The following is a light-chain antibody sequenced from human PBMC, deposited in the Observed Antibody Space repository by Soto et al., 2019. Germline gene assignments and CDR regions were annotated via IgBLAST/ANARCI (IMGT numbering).Light chain of an antibody. J-gene: IGLJ1*01. CDR1: SSDVGGYNY. CDR3: SSYTRSSFYV. CDR2: DVS. Sequence: QSALTQPASVSGSPGQSITISCTGTSSDVGGYNYVSWYQQHSGKAPKLMIYDVSNRPSGVSNRFSGSKSGNTASLTISGLQAEDEADYYCSSYTRSSFYVFGTGTKLTVL. V-gene: IGLV2-14*01.